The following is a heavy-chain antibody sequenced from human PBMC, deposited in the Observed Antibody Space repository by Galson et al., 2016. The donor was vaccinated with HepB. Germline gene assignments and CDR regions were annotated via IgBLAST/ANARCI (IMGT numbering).Heavy chain of an antibody. D-gene: IGHD1-26*01. Sequence: SLRLSCAASEFNLEGHGMSWVRQAPGKGLEWVASNKWHGGSRSYADSVKGRFTISRDNSENMLYLQMNSLRAEDTAVYYCARDVIVRAAPLGYWGQGTLVTVSS. CDR2: NKWHGGSR. CDR3: ARDVIVRAAPLGY. CDR1: EFNLEGHG. V-gene: IGHV3-20*04. J-gene: IGHJ4*02.